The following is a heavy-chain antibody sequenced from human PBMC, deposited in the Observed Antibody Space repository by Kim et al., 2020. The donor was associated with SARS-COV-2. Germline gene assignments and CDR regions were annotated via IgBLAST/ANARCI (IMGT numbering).Heavy chain of an antibody. D-gene: IGHD6-19*01. CDR1: GGSFSSYH. J-gene: IGHJ4*02. CDR3: ARQVPGADRRFDY. Sequence: SETLSLICTVSGGSFSSYHWSWIRQSAGKGLEWIGCIHASGRTNYNPSLKSRLTMSVDTSKHQMSLKLSSVTAADTAMYYCARQVPGADRRFDYWGQGILVTVSS. V-gene: IGHV4-4*07. CDR2: IHASGRT.